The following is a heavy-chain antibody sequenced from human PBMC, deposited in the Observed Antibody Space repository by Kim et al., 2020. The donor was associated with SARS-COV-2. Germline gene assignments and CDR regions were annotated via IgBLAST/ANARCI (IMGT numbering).Heavy chain of an antibody. CDR1: GFVFTSAY. J-gene: IGHJ4*02. CDR2: INEDGSAH. Sequence: GGSLRLSCAASGFVFTSAYLGWVRQSQGKGLEWVTNINEDGSAHLYLDSVQGRFTISRDNAKNSVFLQMYDLRPEDTGLYYCVQDGGESWGQGTLVTVSS. V-gene: IGHV3-7*01. CDR3: VQDGGES. D-gene: IGHD3-16*01.